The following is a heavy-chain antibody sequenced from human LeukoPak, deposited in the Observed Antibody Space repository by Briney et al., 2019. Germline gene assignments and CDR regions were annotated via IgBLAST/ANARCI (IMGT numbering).Heavy chain of an antibody. CDR3: TTLSYYDSSGYYVSTPDDAFDI. V-gene: IGHV3-15*01. D-gene: IGHD3-22*01. J-gene: IGHJ3*02. Sequence: GGSLRLSCAASGFTFSNAWMSWVRQAPGKGLEWVGRIKSKTDGGTTDYAAPVKGRFTISRDDSKNTLYLQMNSLKTEDTAVYYCTTLSYYDSSGYYVSTPDDAFDIWGQGTMVTVSS. CDR1: GFTFSNAW. CDR2: IKSKTDGGTT.